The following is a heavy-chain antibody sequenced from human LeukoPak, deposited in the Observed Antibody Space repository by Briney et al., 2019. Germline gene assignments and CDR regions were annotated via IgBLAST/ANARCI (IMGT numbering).Heavy chain of an antibody. CDR3: AKPDYYDILTGYDY. D-gene: IGHD3-9*01. Sequence: GGSLRLSCAASGFTFSIYAMSWVRQAPGKGLEWVSAISGSGGTAYYADSVKGRFTISRDNSKNTLYLQMNSLRAEDTAVYYCAKPDYYDILTGYDYWGQGTLVTVSS. CDR2: ISGSGGTA. V-gene: IGHV3-23*01. CDR1: GFTFSIYA. J-gene: IGHJ4*02.